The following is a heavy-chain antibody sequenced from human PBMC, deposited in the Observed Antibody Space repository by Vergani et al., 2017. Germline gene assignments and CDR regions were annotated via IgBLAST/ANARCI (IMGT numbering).Heavy chain of an antibody. V-gene: IGHV1-69*06. D-gene: IGHD6-19*01. CDR1: GGTFSSYT. Sequence: QVQLVQSGAEVKKPGSSVKVSCKASGGTFSSYTISWVRQAPGQGLEWMGRIIPIFGTANYAQKFQGRVTMTRDTSTSTVYMELSSLRSEDTAVYYCASGPVAGTLFVDYWGQGTLVTVSS. CDR2: IIPIFGTA. J-gene: IGHJ4*02. CDR3: ASGPVAGTLFVDY.